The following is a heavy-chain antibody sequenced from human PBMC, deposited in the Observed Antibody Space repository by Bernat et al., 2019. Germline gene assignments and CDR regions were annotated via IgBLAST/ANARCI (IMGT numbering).Heavy chain of an antibody. V-gene: IGHV3-30*01. Sequence: QVQLVESGGGVVQPGMSLRLSCVVSGFSVTDYAMHWIRQAPGKGLEWVAVTSYDGSIRHYAESVKGRFTISRDSSKNTLFLQANNLRPEDTGVYYCARVRLSGSYQIDYWGQGTLVRVSS. CDR3: ARVRLSGSYQIDY. D-gene: IGHD6-19*01. CDR2: TSYDGSIR. J-gene: IGHJ4*02. CDR1: GFSVTDYA.